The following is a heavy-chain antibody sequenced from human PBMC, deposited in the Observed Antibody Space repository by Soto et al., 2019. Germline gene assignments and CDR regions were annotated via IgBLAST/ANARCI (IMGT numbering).Heavy chain of an antibody. CDR1: VDRVSRTRAA. CDR2: TYYRCKWYN. V-gene: IGHV6-1*01. Sequence: WPTPSLPCAITVDRVSRTRAAWNWIRQSPSRGLEGLGRTYYRCKWYNDYPVSVKTRIPIKPDTSKNQFSMQPNSVSPEDTAVYYCSIDRVVDIFYPYCFDCWGQGTTVTV. CDR3: SIDRVVDIFYPYCFDC. J-gene: IGHJ4*02. D-gene: IGHD2-15*01.